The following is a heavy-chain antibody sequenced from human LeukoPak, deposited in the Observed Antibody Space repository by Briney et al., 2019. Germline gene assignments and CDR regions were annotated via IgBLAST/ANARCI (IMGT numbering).Heavy chain of an antibody. J-gene: IGHJ6*03. CDR2: INHSGST. CDR3: ARGSGSYSFYYYYYYMDV. V-gene: IGHV4-34*01. D-gene: IGHD1-26*01. Sequence: PSETLSLTCAVYGGSFSGYYWSRIRQPPGKGLEWIGEINHSGSTNYNPSLKSRVTISVDTSKNQFSLKLSSVTAADTAVYYCARGSGSYSFYYYYYYMDVWGKGTTVTVSS. CDR1: GGSFSGYY.